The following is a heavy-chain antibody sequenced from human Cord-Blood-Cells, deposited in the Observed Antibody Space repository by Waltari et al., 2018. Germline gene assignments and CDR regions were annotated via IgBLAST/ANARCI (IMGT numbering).Heavy chain of an antibody. CDR2: INHSGST. D-gene: IGHD3-22*01. V-gene: IGHV4-34*01. CDR3: ARGRGNDSSGYYYVYY. Sequence: QVQLQQWGAGLLKPSETLSLTCAVYGGSFSGYYWSWIRQPPGKGLEWIGEINHSGSTNDNPSLKSRVTISVDTSKNQFSLKLSAVTAAGTAVYYCARGRGNDSSGYYYVYYWGQGTLVTVSS. J-gene: IGHJ4*02. CDR1: GGSFSGYY.